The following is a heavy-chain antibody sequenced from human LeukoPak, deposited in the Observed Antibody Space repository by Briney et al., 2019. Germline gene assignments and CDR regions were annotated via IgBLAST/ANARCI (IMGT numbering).Heavy chain of an antibody. V-gene: IGHV4-59*01. CDR2: IFHSGYT. CDR3: ARGGTYGAYLDY. CDR1: GGSISNYY. D-gene: IGHD3-16*01. Sequence: SETLSLTCTVSGGSISNYYWTWIRQPPGKGLGWIGYIFHSGYTNYNPSLKSRVSISLDTSKSQFSLRLSSVTAADTAVYYCARGGTYGAYLDYWGQGSLVIVSS. J-gene: IGHJ4*02.